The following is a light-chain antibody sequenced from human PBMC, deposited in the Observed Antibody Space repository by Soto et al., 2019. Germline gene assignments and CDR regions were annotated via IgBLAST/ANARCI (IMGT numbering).Light chain of an antibody. CDR2: GAS. CDR3: KQYGRSPWT. V-gene: IGKV3-20*01. J-gene: IGKJ1*01. CDR1: QSVSSSY. Sequence: EIVLTQSPGTLSFSPGERATLSCRASQSVSSSYLAWYQKKPGQAPRLLIYGASIRATGIPDRFSGSGSGTDFTLTISRLEPEDFAVYYCKQYGRSPWTFGQGTKEEIK.